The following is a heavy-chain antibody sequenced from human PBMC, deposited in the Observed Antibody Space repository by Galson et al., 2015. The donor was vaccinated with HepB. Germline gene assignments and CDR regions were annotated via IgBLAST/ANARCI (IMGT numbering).Heavy chain of an antibody. J-gene: IGHJ4*02. CDR1: GGSITSSYW. V-gene: IGHV4-4*02. CDR2: IAHSGSS. Sequence: ETLYLTCAVSGGSITSSYWWSWVRQPPGKGLEWIGDIAHSGSSNYKPSLKSRFTISVDKSKNQFSPQLRSMTAADMAVYYCARASSYSSSYYDCWGQGILVTVSS. D-gene: IGHD6-13*01. CDR3: ARASSYSSSYYDC.